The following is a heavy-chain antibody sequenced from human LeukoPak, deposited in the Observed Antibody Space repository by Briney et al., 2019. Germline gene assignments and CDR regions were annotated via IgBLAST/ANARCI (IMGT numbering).Heavy chain of an antibody. Sequence: SQTLSLTCTVSGGSISSGSYYWSWIRQPAGKGLEWIGRIYTSGSTNYNPSLKSRVTISVDTSKNQFSLKLSSVTAADTAVYYCARTAAAAGHFDYWGQGTLVTVSS. CDR2: IYTSGST. D-gene: IGHD6-13*01. CDR3: ARTAAAAGHFDY. CDR1: GGSISSGSYY. V-gene: IGHV4-61*02. J-gene: IGHJ4*02.